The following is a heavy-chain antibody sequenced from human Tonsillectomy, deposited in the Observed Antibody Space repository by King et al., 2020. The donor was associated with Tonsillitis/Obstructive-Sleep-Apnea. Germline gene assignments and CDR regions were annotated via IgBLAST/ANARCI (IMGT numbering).Heavy chain of an antibody. D-gene: IGHD3-10*01. V-gene: IGHV3-23*04. CDR2: ISGSGGST. J-gene: IGHJ5*02. Sequence: QLVQSGGGLVQPGGSLRLSCAASGFTFSSYAMSWVRQAPGKGLEWVSTISGSGGSTYYADSVKGRFTISSDNSRNTLYLQMNSLRAEDTAVYYCAKDLNLWFGETPGWFDPWGQGTLVTVSS. CDR3: AKDLNLWFGETPGWFDP. CDR1: GFTFSSYA.